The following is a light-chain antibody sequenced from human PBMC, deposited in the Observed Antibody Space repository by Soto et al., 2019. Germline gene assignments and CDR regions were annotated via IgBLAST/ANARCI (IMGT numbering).Light chain of an antibody. Sequence: ESVFTPSHSTLSLSPGERATLSCRASQSVSSSYLAWYQQKPGQAPRLLIYGASSRATGIPDRFSGSGSGTDFTLTISRLEPEDFAVYYCQQYGSSPPITFCQGTRLEI. J-gene: IGKJ5*01. CDR1: QSVSSSY. V-gene: IGKV3-20*01. CDR3: QQYGSSPPIT. CDR2: GAS.